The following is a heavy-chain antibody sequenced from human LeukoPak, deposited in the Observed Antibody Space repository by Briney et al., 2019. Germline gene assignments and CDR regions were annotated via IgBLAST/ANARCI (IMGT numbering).Heavy chain of an antibody. CDR3: ARDRAAYSSPTTQDY. CDR2: ITNSGANT. CDR1: GFTFSSYA. Sequence: PGGSLRLSCSASGFTFSSYAMSWVRQAPGKGLEWLSTITNSGANTYYADSVKGRFTISRDNSKNTLYLQINSLRAEDTAVYYCARDRAAYSSPTTQDYWGQGTLVTVSS. D-gene: IGHD6-13*01. J-gene: IGHJ4*02. V-gene: IGHV3-23*01.